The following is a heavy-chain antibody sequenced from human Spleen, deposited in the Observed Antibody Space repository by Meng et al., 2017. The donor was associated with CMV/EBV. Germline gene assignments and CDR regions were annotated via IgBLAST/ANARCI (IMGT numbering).Heavy chain of an antibody. D-gene: IGHD6-6*01. CDR1: GDSINSSNYY. J-gene: IGHJ4*02. CDR3: ARNLVSPGGPMDY. CDR2: VYYSGRT. V-gene: IGHV4-39*06. Sequence: ESLKISCTVSGDSINSSNYYWAWIRQPPGKGLEWIGNVYYSGRTYYNPSLKSRVTISLDTSKNQLPLKLSSVTAADTAIYYCARNLVSPGGPMDYWGQGTLVTVSS.